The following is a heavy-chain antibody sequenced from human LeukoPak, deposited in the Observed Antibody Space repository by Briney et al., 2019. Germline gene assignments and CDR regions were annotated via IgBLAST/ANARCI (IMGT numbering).Heavy chain of an antibody. J-gene: IGHJ4*02. CDR3: ARSSRGVGAGFDY. Sequence: SETLSLTCTVSGGSISSYYWSWIRQPPGKGLEWIGYIYYSGSTNYNPSLKSRVTISVDTAKNQFSLKLSSVTAADTAVYYCARSSRGVGAGFDYWGQGTLVTVSS. CDR2: IYYSGST. CDR1: GGSISSYY. D-gene: IGHD1-26*01. V-gene: IGHV4-59*01.